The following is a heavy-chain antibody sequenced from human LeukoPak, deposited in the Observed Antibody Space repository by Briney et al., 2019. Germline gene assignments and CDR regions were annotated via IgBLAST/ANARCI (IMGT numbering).Heavy chain of an antibody. CDR1: GGSISSYY. Sequence: SETLSLTCTVSGGSISSYYWSWIRQPPGKGLEWVGYIYYSGSTNYNPSLKSRVTISVDTSKNQFSLKLSSVTAADTAVYYCATRRVGATHFDYWGQGTLVTVSS. CDR3: ATRRVGATHFDY. V-gene: IGHV4-59*08. CDR2: IYYSGST. D-gene: IGHD1-26*01. J-gene: IGHJ4*02.